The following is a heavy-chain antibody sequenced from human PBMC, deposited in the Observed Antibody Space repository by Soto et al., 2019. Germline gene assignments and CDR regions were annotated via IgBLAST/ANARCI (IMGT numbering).Heavy chain of an antibody. Sequence: QVQLVQSGAEVKKPGSSVKVSCKASGGTFSSYAISWVRQAPGQGLERMGGIIPISGTANYAQKFQGRVTITADESTRTAYMELSSLRSEDTAVYYCARSQGSSTSLEIYYYYYYGMDVWGQGTTVTVSS. V-gene: IGHV1-69*01. CDR2: IIPISGTA. CDR1: GGTFSSYA. D-gene: IGHD2-2*01. CDR3: ARSQGSSTSLEIYYYYYYGMDV. J-gene: IGHJ6*02.